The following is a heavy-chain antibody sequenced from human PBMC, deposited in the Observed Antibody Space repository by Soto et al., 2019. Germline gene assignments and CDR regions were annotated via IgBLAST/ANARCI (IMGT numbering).Heavy chain of an antibody. J-gene: IGHJ6*02. Sequence: SCKVSGYTLTELSMHWVRQAPGKGLEWVSSISSSSSYIYYADSVKGRFTISRDNAKNSLYLQMNSLRAEDTAVYYCARDGDSITIFGVVPYGMDVWVQGTTVTV. CDR2: ISSSSSYI. CDR3: ARDGDSITIFGVVPYGMDV. CDR1: GYTLTELS. V-gene: IGHV3-21*01. D-gene: IGHD3-3*01.